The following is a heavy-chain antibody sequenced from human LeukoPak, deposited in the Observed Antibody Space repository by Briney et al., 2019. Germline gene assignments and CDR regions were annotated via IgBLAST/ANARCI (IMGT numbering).Heavy chain of an antibody. D-gene: IGHD6-19*01. CDR2: VYYSGST. CDR1: GGSMASHY. J-gene: IGHJ4*02. CDR3: ARHAAVAGTAFDY. V-gene: IGHV4-59*08. Sequence: SETLSLTCTVSGGSMASHYWSWIRQPPGKGLEWIGYVYYSGSTHYNPSLKSRVAISVDTSKNQFSLKLTSVTAADTAVYYCARHAAVAGTAFDYWGQGILVTVSS.